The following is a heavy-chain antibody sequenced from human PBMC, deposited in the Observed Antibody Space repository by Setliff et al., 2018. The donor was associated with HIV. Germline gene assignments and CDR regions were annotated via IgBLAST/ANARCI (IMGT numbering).Heavy chain of an antibody. J-gene: IGHJ3*02. V-gene: IGHV1-3*01. Sequence: ASVKVSCKASGYSFTSYTIHWVRQAPGQRLEWMGWINDGNGNTKYSQKFRGRVTFTRDTSASTAYMELSGLGFEDTAVYYCARLSSAAMWGGGAFDIWGQGTMVTV. CDR1: GYSFTSYT. D-gene: IGHD2-2*01. CDR3: ARLSSAAMWGGGAFDI. CDR2: INDGNGNT.